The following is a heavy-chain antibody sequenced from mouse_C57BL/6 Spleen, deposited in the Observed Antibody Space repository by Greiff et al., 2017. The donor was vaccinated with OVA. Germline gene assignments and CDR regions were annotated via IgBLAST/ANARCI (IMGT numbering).Heavy chain of an antibody. D-gene: IGHD1-1*01. CDR1: GYAFSSYW. CDR3: ARGGYYGSSQYYYAMDY. J-gene: IGHJ4*01. V-gene: IGHV1-80*01. CDR2: IYPGDGDT. Sequence: QVQLKQSGAELVKPGASVKISCKASGYAFSSYWMNWVKQRPGKGLEWIGQIYPGDGDTNYNGKFKGKATLTADKSSITAYMQLSSLTSEDSAVYFCARGGYYGSSQYYYAMDYWGQGTSVTVSS.